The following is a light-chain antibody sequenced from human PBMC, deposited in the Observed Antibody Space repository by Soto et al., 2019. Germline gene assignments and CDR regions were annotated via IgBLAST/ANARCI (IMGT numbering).Light chain of an antibody. V-gene: IGLV1-47*01. J-gene: IGLJ3*02. CDR2: GND. CDR1: SSDVGGYNY. CDR3: AAWDNSLSGRL. Sequence: QSALTQPPSASGSPGQSVAISCTGTSSDVGGYNYVSWYQQLPGSAPKLLIYGNDQRPSGVPDRFSGSKSGTSASLAISGVRSEDEADYYCAAWDNSLSGRLFGGGTKLTVL.